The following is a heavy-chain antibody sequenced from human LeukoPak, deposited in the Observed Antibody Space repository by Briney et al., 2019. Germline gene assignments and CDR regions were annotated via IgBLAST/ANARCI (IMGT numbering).Heavy chain of an antibody. V-gene: IGHV1-24*01. D-gene: IGHD3-3*01. Sequence: ASVKVSCKVSGYTLTQLSMHWVRQAPGKGVEWMGGFDPEDDETIYAQKFQGRVTMSEDTSTDTAYMELSSLRSEDTAVYYCATKPNDFWSGYWVHYWGQGTLVTVSS. CDR1: GYTLTQLS. CDR2: FDPEDDET. J-gene: IGHJ4*02. CDR3: ATKPNDFWSGYWVHY.